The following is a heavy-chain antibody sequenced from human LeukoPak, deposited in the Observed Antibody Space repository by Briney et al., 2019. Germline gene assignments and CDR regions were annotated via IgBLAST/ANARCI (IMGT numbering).Heavy chain of an antibody. V-gene: IGHV1-69*04. CDR1: GGTFSSYA. D-gene: IGHD2-15*01. CDR3: AREYIVVVVAATTGNENWFDP. J-gene: IGHJ5*02. Sequence: SVKVSCKASGGTFSSYATSWVRQAPGQGLEWMGRIIPILGIANYAQKFQGRVTITADKSTSTAYMELSSLRSEDTAVYYCAREYIVVVVAATTGNENWFDPWGQGTLVTVSS. CDR2: IIPILGIA.